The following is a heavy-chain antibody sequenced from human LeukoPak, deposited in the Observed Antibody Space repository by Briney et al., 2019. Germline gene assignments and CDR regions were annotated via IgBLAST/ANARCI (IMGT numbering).Heavy chain of an antibody. J-gene: IGHJ6*03. Sequence: GGSLRLSCVASGFTFSSYGMHWVRQAPGKGLEWVAVISYDGSNKYYADSVKGRFTISRDNAKNSLYLQMNSLRAEDTAVYYCARDRHWYMDVWGKGTTVTVSS. V-gene: IGHV3-30*03. CDR2: ISYDGSNK. CDR3: ARDRHWYMDV. CDR1: GFTFSSYG.